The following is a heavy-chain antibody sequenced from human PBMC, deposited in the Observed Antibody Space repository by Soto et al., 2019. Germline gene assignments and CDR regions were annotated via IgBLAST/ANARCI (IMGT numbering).Heavy chain of an antibody. J-gene: IGHJ3*02. D-gene: IGHD1-26*01. Sequence: QVQLVQSGAEVKKPGSSVKVSCKASGGTFSSYAISWVRQAPGQGLEWMGGIIPIFGTASYAQKFQGRVPITADESTRNAYMELSSLRYEDTAVYYCARDSVSGSYYVKSVLDAFVIWGKGRMLTVSS. V-gene: IGHV1-69*01. CDR1: GGTFSSYA. CDR2: IIPIFGTA. CDR3: ARDSVSGSYYVKSVLDAFVI.